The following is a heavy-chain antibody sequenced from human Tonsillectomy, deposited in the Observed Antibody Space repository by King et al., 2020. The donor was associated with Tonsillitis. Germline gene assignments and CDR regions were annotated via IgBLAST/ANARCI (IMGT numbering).Heavy chain of an antibody. V-gene: IGHV1-46*01. D-gene: IGHD3-10*01. J-gene: IGHJ6*02. CDR3: ARGRYDGPGSRTYYYYDMDV. CDR1: GYTFTSYY. Sequence: QWQLVQSGAEVKKPGASVKVSCNASGYTFTSYYMHWVRQAPGQGLEWMGILTPSGGSTTYAQKFQGRVTMTRDTSTSTVYLELSSLRSEDTAVYYCARGRYDGPGSRTYYYYDMDVWGQGTTVTVSS. CDR2: LTPSGGST.